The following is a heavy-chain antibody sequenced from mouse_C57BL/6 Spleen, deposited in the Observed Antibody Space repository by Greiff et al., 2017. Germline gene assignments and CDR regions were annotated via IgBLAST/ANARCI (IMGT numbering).Heavy chain of an antibody. CDR3: ARTMDYGSSYDSFDY. Sequence: QVQLQQPGAELVKPGASVKMSCKASGYTFTSYWITWVKQRPGQGLEWIGDIYPGSGSTNYNGKFKSKATLTVDTSSSTAYMQLNSLTSEDSAVYYCARTMDYGSSYDSFDYWGQGTTLTVSS. V-gene: IGHV1-55*01. CDR2: IYPGSGST. J-gene: IGHJ2*01. CDR1: GYTFTSYW. D-gene: IGHD1-1*01.